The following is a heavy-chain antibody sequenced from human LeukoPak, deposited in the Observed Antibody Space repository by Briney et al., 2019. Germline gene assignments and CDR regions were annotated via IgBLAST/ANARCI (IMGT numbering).Heavy chain of an antibody. V-gene: IGHV4-59*01. Sequence: PSETLSLTCTVSGGSISSYYWSWIRQPPGKGLEWIGYIYYSGSTNYNPSLKSRVTISVDTSKNQFSLKLSSVTAADTAVYYCARGDLDYFDSSGSYYAYWGQGTLVTVSS. CDR2: IYYSGST. D-gene: IGHD3-22*01. CDR3: ARGDLDYFDSSGSYYAY. CDR1: GGSISSYY. J-gene: IGHJ4*02.